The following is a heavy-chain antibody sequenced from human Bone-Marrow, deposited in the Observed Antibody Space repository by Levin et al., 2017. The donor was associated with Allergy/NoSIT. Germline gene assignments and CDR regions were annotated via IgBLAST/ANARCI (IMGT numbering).Heavy chain of an antibody. CDR1: GFTFSSYG. D-gene: IGHD6-6*01. CDR2: IWYDGSNK. J-gene: IGHJ3*02. CDR3: ARGLEQLNAFDS. V-gene: IGHV3-33*01. Sequence: GESLKISCAASGFTFSSYGMHWVRQAPGKGLEWVAVIWYDGSNKYYADSVKGRFTISRDNSKNTLYLQMNSLRAEDTAVYYCARGLEQLNAFDSWGQGTMVTVSS.